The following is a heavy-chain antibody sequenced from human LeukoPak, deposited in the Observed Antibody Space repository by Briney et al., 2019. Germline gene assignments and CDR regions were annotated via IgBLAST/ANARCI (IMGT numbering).Heavy chain of an antibody. CDR1: GFTFSSHG. J-gene: IGHJ6*02. CDR2: ISYDGSNK. Sequence: GGSLRLSCAASGFTFSSHGMHWVRQAPGKGLEWVAVISYDGSNKYYADSVKGRFTISRDNSKNTLYLQMNSLRAEDTAVYYCAKDHGSGSPALGVWGQGTTVTVSS. CDR3: AKDHGSGSPALGV. D-gene: IGHD3-10*01. V-gene: IGHV3-30*18.